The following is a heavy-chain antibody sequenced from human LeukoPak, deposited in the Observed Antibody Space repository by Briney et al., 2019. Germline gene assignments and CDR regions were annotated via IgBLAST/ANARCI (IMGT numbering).Heavy chain of an antibody. Sequence: PSETLSLTCTVSGVSISSSSYYWGWIRQPPGKGLEWIGSIYYSGSTYYNPSLKSRVTISVDTSKNQFSLKLSSVTAADTAVYYCARALKAVAGFHYFDYWGQGTLVTVSS. CDR3: ARALKAVAGFHYFDY. J-gene: IGHJ4*02. V-gene: IGHV4-39*07. CDR2: IYYSGST. D-gene: IGHD6-19*01. CDR1: GVSISSSSYY.